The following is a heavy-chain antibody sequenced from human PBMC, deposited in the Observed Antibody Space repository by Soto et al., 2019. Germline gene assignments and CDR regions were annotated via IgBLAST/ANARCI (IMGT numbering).Heavy chain of an antibody. V-gene: IGHV3-53*01. J-gene: IGHJ6*02. Sequence: PGGSLRLSCASSGFTVSSNYMSWVRQAPGKGLEWVSVIYSGGSTYYADSVKGRFTISRDNSKNTLYLQMNSLRAEDTAVYYCAIIGGNPSYGMDVWGQGTTVTVSS. D-gene: IGHD2-15*01. CDR1: GFTVSSNY. CDR3: AIIGGNPSYGMDV. CDR2: IYSGGST.